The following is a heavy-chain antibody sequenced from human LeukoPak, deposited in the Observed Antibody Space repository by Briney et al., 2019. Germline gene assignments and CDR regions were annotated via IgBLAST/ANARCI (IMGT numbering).Heavy chain of an antibody. CDR1: GYSISSGYY. Sequence: SETLSLTCTVSGYSISSGYYWGWIRQPPGKGLEWIGSIYHSGSTYYNPSLKSRVTISVDTSKNQFSLKLSSVTAADTAVYYCARDRDVFSQGAFDIWGQGTMVTVSS. J-gene: IGHJ3*02. D-gene: IGHD2-21*01. CDR2: IYHSGST. V-gene: IGHV4-38-2*02. CDR3: ARDRDVFSQGAFDI.